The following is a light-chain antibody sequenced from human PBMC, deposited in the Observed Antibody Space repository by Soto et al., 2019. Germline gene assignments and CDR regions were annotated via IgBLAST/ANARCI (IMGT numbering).Light chain of an antibody. J-gene: IGKJ1*01. CDR2: GAS. Sequence: DIQMTQSPSSLSASVGDRVSITCRAGQSISYYLNWFQQKPGKAPNLLIYGASTLHIGVPSRFSGSGSGTNFTLTINSLQPEDFAAYYCQQSYTTPWTFGLVTKVDVK. V-gene: IGKV1-39*01. CDR3: QQSYTTPWT. CDR1: QSISYY.